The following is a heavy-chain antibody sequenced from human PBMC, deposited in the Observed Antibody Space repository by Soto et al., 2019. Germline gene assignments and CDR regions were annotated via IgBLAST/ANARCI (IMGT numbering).Heavy chain of an antibody. V-gene: IGHV3-30-3*01. D-gene: IGHD5-18*01. Sequence: GGSLRLSCAAPGFAFGRYAIHRVRQPPGRGLEWVAVISFDGNTKYYADSVKGRFTISRDNSKNTLYLQMDSLRVEDTAVYYCASTLVGAALVGDTFDIWGQGTMVTVSS. CDR1: GFAFGRYA. J-gene: IGHJ3*02. CDR2: ISFDGNTK. CDR3: ASTLVGAALVGDTFDI.